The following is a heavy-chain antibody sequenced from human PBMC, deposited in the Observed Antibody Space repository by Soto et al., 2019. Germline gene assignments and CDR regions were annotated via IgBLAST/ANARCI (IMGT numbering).Heavy chain of an antibody. J-gene: IGHJ6*02. CDR3: ARTLTTVTSYNYFRLDV. Sequence: PSETLSLTCTVSGGSISSGGYYLSWIRQHPGKGLEWSGCVYYSGRTYYNPSLKSRITMSVDTSKSQFSLKVNSVTAADTAVYYCARTLTTVTSYNYFRLDVWGQGTTVTVSS. D-gene: IGHD4-17*01. CDR2: VYYSGRT. V-gene: IGHV4-31*03. CDR1: GGSISSGGYY.